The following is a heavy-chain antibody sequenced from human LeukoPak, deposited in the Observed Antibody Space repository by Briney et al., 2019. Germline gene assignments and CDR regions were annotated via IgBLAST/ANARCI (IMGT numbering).Heavy chain of an antibody. Sequence: GGSLRLSCAASGFTFSSYWMSWVRQAPGKGLEWVANIKQDGSDKYYVDSVKGRFTISRDNAKNLLHLQMNSLRAEDTAMYYCTRSLGSCSAGSCFPFDYWGQGTLVTVSS. CDR2: IKQDGSDK. V-gene: IGHV3-7*05. CDR3: TRSLGSCSAGSCFPFDY. D-gene: IGHD2-15*01. J-gene: IGHJ4*02. CDR1: GFTFSSYW.